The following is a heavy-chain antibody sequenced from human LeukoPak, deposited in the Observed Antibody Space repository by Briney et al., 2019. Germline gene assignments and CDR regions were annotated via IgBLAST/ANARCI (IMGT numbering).Heavy chain of an antibody. CDR2: IYYSGST. CDR1: GGSISSGGYY. J-gene: IGHJ4*02. Sequence: SETLSLTCTVSGGSISSGGYYWSWIRQPPGKGLEWIGYIYYSGSTNYNPSLKSRVTISVDTSKNQFSLKLSSVTAADTAVYYCARLDSIAAAGTLDYWGQGTLVTVSS. D-gene: IGHD6-13*01. CDR3: ARLDSIAAAGTLDY. V-gene: IGHV4-61*08.